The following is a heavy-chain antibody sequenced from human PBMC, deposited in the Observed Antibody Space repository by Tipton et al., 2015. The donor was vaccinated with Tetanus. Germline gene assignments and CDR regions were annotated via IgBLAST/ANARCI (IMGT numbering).Heavy chain of an antibody. CDR2: MNPNSGNT. V-gene: IGHV1-8*01. Sequence: QSGAEVKKPGASVKVSCKASGYTFTSYDINWVRQATGQGLEWMGWMNPNSGNTGYAQKFQGRVTMTRNTSISTAYMELSSLRSEDTAVYYCARVATMVRGVTRDYFDYWGQGTLVTVSS. CDR1: GYTFTSYD. CDR3: ARVATMVRGVTRDYFDY. J-gene: IGHJ4*02. D-gene: IGHD3-10*01.